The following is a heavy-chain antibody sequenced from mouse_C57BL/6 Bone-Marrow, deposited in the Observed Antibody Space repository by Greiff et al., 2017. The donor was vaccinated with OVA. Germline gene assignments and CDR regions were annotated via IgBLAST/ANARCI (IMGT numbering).Heavy chain of an antibody. CDR3: ARKTNYYGSSYDWYFDV. Sequence: VMLVESGAELVKPGASVKISCKASGYTFTDYYINWVKQRPGQGLEWIGKIGPGSGSTYYNEKFKGKATLTADKSSSTAYMQLSSLTSEDSAVYFCARKTNYYGSSYDWYFDVWGTGTTVTVSS. CDR2: IGPGSGST. V-gene: IGHV1-77*01. CDR1: GYTFTDYY. J-gene: IGHJ1*03. D-gene: IGHD1-1*01.